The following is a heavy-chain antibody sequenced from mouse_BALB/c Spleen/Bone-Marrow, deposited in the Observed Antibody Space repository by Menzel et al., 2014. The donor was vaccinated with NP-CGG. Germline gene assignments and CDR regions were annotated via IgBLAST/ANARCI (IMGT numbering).Heavy chain of an antibody. J-gene: IGHJ3*01. V-gene: IGHV14-3*02. D-gene: IGHD2-4*01. CDR3: AVYDYEGFAY. Sequence: VQLQQSGAELVKPGAPVKLSCTASGFNIKDTYMHWVKQRPEQGLEWIGRIDPANGNTKYDPKFQGKATITADTSSNTAYLQLSSLTSEYTAVYYCAVYDYEGFAYWGQGTLVTVSA. CDR1: GFNIKDTY. CDR2: IDPANGNT.